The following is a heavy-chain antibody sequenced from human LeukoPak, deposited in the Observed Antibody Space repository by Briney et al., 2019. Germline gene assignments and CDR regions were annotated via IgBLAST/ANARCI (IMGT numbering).Heavy chain of an antibody. Sequence: SETLSLTCTVSGGSMSTTSYFWGWIRQPPGKGLEWIGYIYTSGSPDYSPSLKSRVTMSVDTSKYQFSLNLSSVTAADTAVYYCARRGMLAGPESLWGRGTLVAVSS. D-gene: IGHD2-8*01. CDR1: GGSMSTTSYF. V-gene: IGHV4-61*05. CDR3: ARRGMLAGPESL. CDR2: IYTSGSP. J-gene: IGHJ2*01.